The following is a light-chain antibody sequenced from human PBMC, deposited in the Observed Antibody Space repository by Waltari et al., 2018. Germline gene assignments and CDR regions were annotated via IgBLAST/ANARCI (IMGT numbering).Light chain of an antibody. CDR2: GAS. CDR3: QQRTNLAGFT. J-gene: IGKJ3*01. V-gene: IGKV3-11*01. Sequence: ETVLTQFPATLSLSPGERATLSCRASQSVDTYLAWYHQKRGQAPRLLIYGASNRATGIPARFSGSGSGTDFTLTISSLEPEDFAVYFCQQRTNLAGFTFGPGTYVDMK. CDR1: QSVDTY.